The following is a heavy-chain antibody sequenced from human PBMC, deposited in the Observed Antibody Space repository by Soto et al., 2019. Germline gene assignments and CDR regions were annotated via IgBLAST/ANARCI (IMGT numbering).Heavy chain of an antibody. V-gene: IGHV3-48*03. J-gene: IGHJ3*01. Sequence: EVQLVESGGGLVQPGGSLRLSCAASGFTFSRYEMNWVRQAPGKGLEWISYIHSSGTTIYYADSVKGRFTISRDNAKNSRCLQMNSLSAEVTAVYYCATRSGGGGAFDFWGQGTMVTVSS. CDR2: IHSSGTTI. CDR3: ATRSGGGGAFDF. D-gene: IGHD3-10*01. CDR1: GFTFSRYE.